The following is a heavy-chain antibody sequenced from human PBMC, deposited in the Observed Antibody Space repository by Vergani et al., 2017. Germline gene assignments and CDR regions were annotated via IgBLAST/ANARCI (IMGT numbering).Heavy chain of an antibody. CDR1: GCTFSSYA. CDR3: ARETDTGSSVSYNYYAMDV. J-gene: IGHJ6*02. Sequence: QVQLVESGGGVVQPGRSLRLSCAASGCTFSSYAMHWVRQAPGKGLEWVAVISYDGSNKYYADSVKGRFTISRDNSKNTLYLQMNSLRAEDTAVYYCARETDTGSSVSYNYYAMDVWGQGTTVSVSS. D-gene: IGHD3-9*01. V-gene: IGHV3-30-3*01. CDR2: ISYDGSNK.